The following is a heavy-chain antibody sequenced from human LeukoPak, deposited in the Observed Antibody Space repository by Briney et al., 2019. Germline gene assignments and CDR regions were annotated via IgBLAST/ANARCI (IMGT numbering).Heavy chain of an antibody. Sequence: GASVKVSCKASGYTFTSYDINWVRQATGQGLEWMGWMNPNSGNTGYAQKFQGRVTMTRNTSISTAYMELSSLRSEDTAVYYCARVLLRTIFGVVISGDAFDIRGQGTMVTVSS. CDR1: GYTFTSYD. D-gene: IGHD3-3*01. CDR2: MNPNSGNT. CDR3: ARVLLRTIFGVVISGDAFDI. V-gene: IGHV1-8*01. J-gene: IGHJ3*02.